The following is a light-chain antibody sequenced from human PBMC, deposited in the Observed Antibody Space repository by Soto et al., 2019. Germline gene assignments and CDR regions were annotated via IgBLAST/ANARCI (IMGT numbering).Light chain of an antibody. V-gene: IGKV1-39*01. CDR2: AAS. Sequence: DIQMTQSPSSLSASVGDRVSVTCRASQSISTFLNWYQQRPGEAPKLLIYAASSLQSGVPSRFSGRGSRAHFTLTIGSLQPEDLATYYCQQSNTPPRTFGQGTKVEVK. CDR1: QSISTF. CDR3: QQSNTPPRT. J-gene: IGKJ1*01.